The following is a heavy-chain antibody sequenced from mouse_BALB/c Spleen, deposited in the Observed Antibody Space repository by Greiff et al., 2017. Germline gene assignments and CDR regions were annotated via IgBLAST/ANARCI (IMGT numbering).Heavy chain of an antibody. J-gene: IGHJ2*01. Sequence: EVMLVESGAELVKPGASVKLSCTASGFNIKDTYMHWVKQRPEQGLEWIGRIDPANGNTKYDPKFQGKATITADTSSNTAYLQLSSLTSEDTAVYYCARSNYYGSSPFDYWGQGTTLTVSS. V-gene: IGHV14-3*02. CDR1: GFNIKDTY. CDR2: IDPANGNT. D-gene: IGHD1-1*01. CDR3: ARSNYYGSSPFDY.